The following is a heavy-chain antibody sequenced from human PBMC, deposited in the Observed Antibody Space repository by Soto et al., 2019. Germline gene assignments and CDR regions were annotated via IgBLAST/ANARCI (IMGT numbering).Heavy chain of an antibody. J-gene: IGHJ4*02. D-gene: IGHD2-15*01. CDR2: IKQDGSDK. CDR3: VRSRYGGCCDF. V-gene: IGHV3-7*04. CDR1: GFTFSSYW. Sequence: EVQLVESGGGLVQPGGSLRLSCAASGFTFSSYWMTWVRQAPGKGLEWVANIKQDGSDKYYVDSVKGRFTISRDNAKDSLQLQINRLRAEYTAVYYCVRSRYGGCCDFWGQGTLVTVSS.